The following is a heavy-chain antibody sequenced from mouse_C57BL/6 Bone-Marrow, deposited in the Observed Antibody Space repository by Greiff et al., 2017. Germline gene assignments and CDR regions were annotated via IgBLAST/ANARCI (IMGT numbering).Heavy chain of an antibody. CDR2: IYPGDGDT. V-gene: IGHV1-82*01. Sequence: QVQLQQSGPELVKPGASVKISCKASGYAFSSSWMNWVKQRPGKGLEWIGRIYPGDGDTNYNGKFKGKGTLTADKSSSTAYMQLSSLTSEDSAVYFCASGTGTMDYWGQGTSVTVSS. CDR3: ASGTGTMDY. J-gene: IGHJ4*01. D-gene: IGHD4-1*01. CDR1: GYAFSSSW.